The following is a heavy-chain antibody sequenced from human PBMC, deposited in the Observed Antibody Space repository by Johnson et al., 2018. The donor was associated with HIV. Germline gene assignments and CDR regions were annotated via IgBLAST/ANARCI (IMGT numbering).Heavy chain of an antibody. V-gene: IGHV3-30-3*01. D-gene: IGHD5-12*01. CDR2: ISYDGSNK. CDR1: TFSSYA. J-gene: IGHJ3*01. CDR3: ESGDDDGF. Sequence: TFSSYAMHWVRQAPGKGLEWVAVISYDGSNKYYADSVKGRFTISRDNSKNTLYLQMSSLRTDDTAIYFCESGDDDGFWCQGTMVTVSS.